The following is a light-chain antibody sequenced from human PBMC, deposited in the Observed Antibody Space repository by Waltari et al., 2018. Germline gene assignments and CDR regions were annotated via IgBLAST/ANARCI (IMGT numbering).Light chain of an antibody. V-gene: IGKV4-1*01. CDR3: QQYYSNPWT. Sequence: DIVMTQSPDSLAVSLGERATINCKSSQSVLYSSNNMNYLAWYQQKSGQPPKLLIYWAFTREAWVPDRFRGSGSGTDFTLTISSLQSEDAAVYYCQQYYSNPWTFGQGTKVKI. J-gene: IGKJ1*01. CDR1: QSVLYSSNNMNY. CDR2: WAF.